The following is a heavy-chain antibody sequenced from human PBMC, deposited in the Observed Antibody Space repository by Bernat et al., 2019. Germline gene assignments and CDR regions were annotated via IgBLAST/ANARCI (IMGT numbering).Heavy chain of an antibody. CDR1: GFTFSNDS. D-gene: IGHD6-6*01. Sequence: EVQLVESGGGLVKPGGSLRLSCAASGFTFSNDSMSWVRQAPGKGLEWVGRIKSKTDGGTTDYAAPVKGRFTISRDDSKNTLYLQMNSLKTEDTAVYDCTTYRRADRRYYYYYIDAWGKGTTVTVSS. J-gene: IGHJ6*03. V-gene: IGHV3-15*01. CDR2: IKSKTDGGTT. CDR3: TTYRRADRRYYYYYIDA.